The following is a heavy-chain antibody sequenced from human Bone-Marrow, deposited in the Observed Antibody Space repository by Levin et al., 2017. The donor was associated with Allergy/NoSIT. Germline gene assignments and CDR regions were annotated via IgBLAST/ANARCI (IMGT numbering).Heavy chain of an antibody. J-gene: IGHJ2*01. CDR2: IYYSGST. CDR3: ASRSGSDRPDWYFDL. V-gene: IGHV4-59*08. CDR1: GGSISSYY. Sequence: PSETLSLTCTVSGGSISSYYWSWIRQPPGKGLEWIGYIYYSGSTNYNPSLKSRVTISVDTSKNQFSLKLSSVTAADTAVYYCASRSGSDRPDWYFDLWGRGTLVTVSS. D-gene: IGHD1-26*01.